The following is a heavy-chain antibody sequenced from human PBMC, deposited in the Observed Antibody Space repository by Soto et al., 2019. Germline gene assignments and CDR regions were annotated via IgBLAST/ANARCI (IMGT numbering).Heavy chain of an antibody. V-gene: IGHV3-30*03. D-gene: IGHD3-3*01. Sequence: QVQLVESGGGVVQPGRSLRLSCAASGFTFSSYGMHWVRQAPGKGLEWVAVISYDGSNKYYADSVKGRFTISRDNSKNKLYLQMSSLRAEDTAVYDCVRDGRSGCPYYYGMDVWGQGRTVTVSS. CDR2: ISYDGSNK. CDR3: VRDGRSGCPYYYGMDV. J-gene: IGHJ6*02. CDR1: GFTFSSYG.